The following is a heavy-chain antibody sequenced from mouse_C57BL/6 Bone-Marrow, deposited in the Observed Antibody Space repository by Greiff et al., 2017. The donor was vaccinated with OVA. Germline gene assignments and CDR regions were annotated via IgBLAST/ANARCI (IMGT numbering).Heavy chain of an antibody. CDR1: GYTFTSYW. J-gene: IGHJ1*01. Sequence: QVQLQQPGAELVKPGASVKLSCKTSGYTFTSYWMHWVKQRPGQGLEWIGMIHPNSGSTNYNEKFKSKATLTVDKSSSTAYMQLSSLTSEDSAVYYCARGGVYYGNYVGWYFDGWGWGTTITVSA. CDR2: IHPNSGST. CDR3: ARGGVYYGNYVGWYFDG. D-gene: IGHD2-1*01. V-gene: IGHV1-64*01.